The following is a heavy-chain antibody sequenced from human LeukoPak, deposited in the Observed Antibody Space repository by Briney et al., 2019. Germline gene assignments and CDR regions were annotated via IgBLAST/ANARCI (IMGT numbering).Heavy chain of an antibody. D-gene: IGHD3-22*01. CDR2: ISNSGSTI. CDR3: AKALGYYYDTSGYIDY. V-gene: IGHV3-48*03. CDR1: GFTFSSYE. J-gene: IGHJ4*02. Sequence: GGSLRLSCAASGFTFSSYEMNWVRQAPGKGLEWVSYISNSGSTIYYTDSVKGRFTVSRDNAKNSLYLQMNSLRPEDTALYYCAKALGYYYDTSGYIDYWGQGTLVTVSS.